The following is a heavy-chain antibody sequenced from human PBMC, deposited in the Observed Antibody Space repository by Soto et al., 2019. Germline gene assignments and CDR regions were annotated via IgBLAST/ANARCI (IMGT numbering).Heavy chain of an antibody. CDR1: GYTFTSYG. CDR2: ISAYNGNT. Sequence: ASVKVSCKASGYTFTSYGISWVRQAPGQGLEWMGWISAYNGNTNYAQKLQGRVTMTTDTSTSTAYMELRSLRSDDTAVYYCARASSGGSSLYYFDYWGQGTLVTVSS. J-gene: IGHJ4*02. D-gene: IGHD2-15*01. CDR3: ARASSGGSSLYYFDY. V-gene: IGHV1-18*01.